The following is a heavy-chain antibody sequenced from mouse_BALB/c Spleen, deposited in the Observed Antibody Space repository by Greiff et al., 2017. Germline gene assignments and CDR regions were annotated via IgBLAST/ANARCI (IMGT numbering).Heavy chain of an antibody. CDR3: ARRYGYVGYWYFDV. Sequence: EVQLVESGAELVRPGALVKLSCKASGFNIKDYYMHWVKQRPEQGLEWIGWIDPENGNTIYDPKFQGKASITADTSSNTAYLQLSSLTSEDTAVYYCARRYGYVGYWYFDVWGAGTTVTVSS. D-gene: IGHD1-2*01. CDR2: IDPENGNT. V-gene: IGHV14-1*02. J-gene: IGHJ1*01. CDR1: GFNIKDYY.